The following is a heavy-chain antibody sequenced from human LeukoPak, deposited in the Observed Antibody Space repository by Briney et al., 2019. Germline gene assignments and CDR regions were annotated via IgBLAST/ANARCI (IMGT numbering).Heavy chain of an antibody. J-gene: IGHJ6*03. CDR2: IWYDGTLK. CDR3: AKGGGQTFLSYMDV. CDR1: GFTFRDYG. D-gene: IGHD2-15*01. V-gene: IGHV3-30*02. Sequence: GGSLRLSCAASGFTFRDYGMFWVRQAPGKGLEWVASIWYDGTLKYYGDSVKGRFTISRDSGKKTLYLQMNSLRAEDTGVYHCAKGGGQTFLSYMDVWGKGTTVTVS.